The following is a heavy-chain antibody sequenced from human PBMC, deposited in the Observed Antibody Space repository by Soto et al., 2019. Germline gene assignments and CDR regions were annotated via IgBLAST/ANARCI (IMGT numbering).Heavy chain of an antibody. J-gene: IGHJ5*02. D-gene: IGHD2-8*02. CDR1: GGTFSVSP. Sequence: QVHLVQSGAEVRKLGSSVKVACKASGGTFSVSPLYWVRQAPGQGLEWMGGIIPVFGGADYAQKFQGRVTITADESTTTSYMELSSLRSEDTAIYYCVRDNHAYHSGAGWFDPWGQGTLINASS. CDR3: VRDNHAYHSGAGWFDP. CDR2: IIPVFGGA. V-gene: IGHV1-69*01.